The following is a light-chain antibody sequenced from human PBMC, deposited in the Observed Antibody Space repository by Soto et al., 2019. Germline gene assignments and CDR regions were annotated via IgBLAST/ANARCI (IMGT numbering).Light chain of an antibody. CDR2: DVS. CDR1: SSDVGGYNY. CDR3: CSSAGTYTSV. Sequence: QPVLTQPRSVSGSPGQSVTISCTGTSSDVGGYNYVSWYQQHTGKAPKLIIYDVSKRPSGVPDRFSGSKSGNTASLTISGLQAEDEADYYCCSSAGTYTSVFGGGTKLTVL. V-gene: IGLV2-11*01. J-gene: IGLJ3*02.